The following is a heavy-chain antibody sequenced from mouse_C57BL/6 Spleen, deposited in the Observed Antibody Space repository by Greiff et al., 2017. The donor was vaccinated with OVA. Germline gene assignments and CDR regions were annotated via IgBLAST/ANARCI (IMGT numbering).Heavy chain of an antibody. CDR3: ARRGGSFPYYAMDY. V-gene: IGHV1-61*01. Sequence: QVQLQQPGAELVRPGSSVKLSCKASGYTFTSYWMDWVKQRPGQGLEWIGNIYPSDSETHYTQKFKDKATLTVDKSSSTAYMQLSSLTSEDSAVYYCARRGGSFPYYAMDYWGQGTSVTVSS. D-gene: IGHD1-1*01. J-gene: IGHJ4*01. CDR2: IYPSDSET. CDR1: GYTFTSYW.